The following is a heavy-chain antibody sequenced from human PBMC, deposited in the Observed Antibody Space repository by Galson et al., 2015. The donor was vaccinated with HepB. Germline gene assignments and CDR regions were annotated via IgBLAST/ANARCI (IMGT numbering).Heavy chain of an antibody. CDR2: IIPILGIA. CDR3: AREGGGVPAAMSHYYYYYMDV. D-gene: IGHD2-2*01. Sequence: SVKVSCKASGGTFSSYTISWVRQAPGQGLEWMGRIIPILGIANYAQKFQGRVTITADKSTSTAYMELSSLRSEDTAVYYCAREGGGVPAAMSHYYYYYMDVWGKGTTVTVSS. J-gene: IGHJ6*03. CDR1: GGTFSSYT. V-gene: IGHV1-69*04.